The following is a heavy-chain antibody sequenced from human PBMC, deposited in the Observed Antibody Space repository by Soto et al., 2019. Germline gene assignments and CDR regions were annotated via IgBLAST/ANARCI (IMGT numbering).Heavy chain of an antibody. CDR1: GYTFTSYA. D-gene: IGHD6-19*01. V-gene: IGHV1-3*01. J-gene: IGHJ4*02. CDR2: INAGNGNT. CDR3: ARDLGGWPDY. Sequence: AASVKVSCKTSGYTFTSYAMHWVRQAPGQRLEWMGWINAGNGNTKYSQKFQGRVTITIDTSASTAYMELSSLRSEDTAIYYCARDLGGWPDYWGQGTLVTVSS.